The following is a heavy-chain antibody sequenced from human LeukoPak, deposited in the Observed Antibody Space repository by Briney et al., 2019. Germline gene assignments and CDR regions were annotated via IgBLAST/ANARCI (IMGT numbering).Heavy chain of an antibody. Sequence: GGSLRLSCAASGFTFSSYWMSWVRQAPGKGLEWVANIKQDGSEKYYVDSVKGRFTISRDNAKNSLYLQMNSLRAEDTAVYYCANTRGGRYDYFDHWGQGTLVTVSS. CDR3: ANTRGGRYDYFDH. V-gene: IGHV3-7*01. J-gene: IGHJ4*02. D-gene: IGHD6-19*01. CDR1: GFTFSSYW. CDR2: IKQDGSEK.